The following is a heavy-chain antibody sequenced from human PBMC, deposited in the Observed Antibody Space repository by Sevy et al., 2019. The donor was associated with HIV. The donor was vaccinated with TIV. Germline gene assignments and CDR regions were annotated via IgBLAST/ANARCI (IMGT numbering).Heavy chain of an antibody. J-gene: IGHJ5*02. CDR2: ICWNSASI. D-gene: IGHD3-22*01. Sequence: GGSLRLSCAASGFTFDDYAMHWVRQAPGKGLEWVSGICWNSASIGYADSVKGRFTISGDNAKTSPYLQMSSLRAEDTAFYYCAKDVSAYYYDSSGLNWFDPWGQGALVTVSS. CDR3: AKDVSAYYYDSSGLNWFDP. CDR1: GFTFDDYA. V-gene: IGHV3-9*01.